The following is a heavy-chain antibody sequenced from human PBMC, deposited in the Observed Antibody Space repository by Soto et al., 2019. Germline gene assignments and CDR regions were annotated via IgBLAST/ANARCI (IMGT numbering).Heavy chain of an antibody. CDR3: ASHSGHVQDS. CDR1: GGSISSGSW. CDR2: FSQRIGTT. D-gene: IGHD5-12*01. Sequence: SETLSLTCGVSGGSISSGSWWCWGLRPPGKGLEERREFSQRIGTTHYNPSLESRVVLSVDKSKNQLSLEMRSLTAADTAVYYCASHSGHVQDSWGQGILVTVSS. J-gene: IGHJ5*01. V-gene: IGHV4-4*02.